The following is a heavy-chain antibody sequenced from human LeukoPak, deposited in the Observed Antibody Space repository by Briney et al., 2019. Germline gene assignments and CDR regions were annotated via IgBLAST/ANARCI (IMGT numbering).Heavy chain of an antibody. Sequence: SETLSLTCAVYGGSFSGYYWSWIRLPPGKGLEWIGEINHSGSTNYNPSLKSRVTISVDTSKNQFSLKLSSVTAADTAVYYCARGLSRLRRGSFDPWGQGTLVTVSS. V-gene: IGHV4-34*01. D-gene: IGHD5-12*01. CDR3: ARGLSRLRRGSFDP. CDR1: GGSFSGYY. J-gene: IGHJ5*02. CDR2: INHSGST.